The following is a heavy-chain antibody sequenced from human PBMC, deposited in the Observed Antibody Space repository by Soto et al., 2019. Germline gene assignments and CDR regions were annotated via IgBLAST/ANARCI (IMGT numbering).Heavy chain of an antibody. V-gene: IGHV3-7*03. CDR1: GFTFSSYW. D-gene: IGHD2-2*01. CDR3: VMSRGVVVPAARGNWFDP. Sequence: PGGSLRLSCAASGFTFSSYWMSWVRQAPGKGLEWVANIKQDGSEKYYVDSVKGRFTISRDNAKNSLYLQMNSLRAEDTAVYYWVMSRGVVVPAARGNWFDPWGQGTLVTAPQ. J-gene: IGHJ5*02. CDR2: IKQDGSEK.